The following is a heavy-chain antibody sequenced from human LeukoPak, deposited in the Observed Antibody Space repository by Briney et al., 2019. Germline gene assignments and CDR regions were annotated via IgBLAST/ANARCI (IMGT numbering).Heavy chain of an antibody. Sequence: ASVKVSCKASGYTFTSYDINWVRQATGQGLEWMGWMNPNSGNTGYAQKFQGRVTMTRNTSISTAYMELSSLRSEDTAVYYCAAEQDYGDAFDIWGQGTMVTVSS. J-gene: IGHJ3*02. V-gene: IGHV1-8*01. CDR1: GYTFTSYD. CDR2: MNPNSGNT. CDR3: AAEQDYGDAFDI. D-gene: IGHD4-17*01.